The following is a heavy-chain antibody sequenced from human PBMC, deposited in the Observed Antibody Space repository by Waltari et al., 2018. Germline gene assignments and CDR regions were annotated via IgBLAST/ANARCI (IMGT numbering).Heavy chain of an antibody. CDR2: TYYRSKWYN. Sequence: QVQLQQSGPGRVKPSQTLSLTCAISGDSVPSNRAAWNRIGQSPSRGLEWLVRTYYRSKWYNEYAVSVKSRININPDISKNQFSLQLNSVTPEDTAVYYCARGGVGSTAGFDYWGQETLVTVSS. V-gene: IGHV6-1*01. D-gene: IGHD1-26*01. J-gene: IGHJ4*02. CDR1: GDSVPSNRAA. CDR3: ARGGVGSTAGFDY.